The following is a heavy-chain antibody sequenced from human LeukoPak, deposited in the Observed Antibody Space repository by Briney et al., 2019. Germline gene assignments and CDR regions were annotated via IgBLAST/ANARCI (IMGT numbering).Heavy chain of an antibody. CDR1: GFTFSSYN. CDR3: AKTPVTPPYYLDV. V-gene: IGHV3-21*01. D-gene: IGHD4-23*01. Sequence: GGSLRLSCAASGFTFSSYNGNWVRQAPGKGREWVSSITTSSIYKYYGDSGKGRFTISRDNAKKSLYLPMNRLRAQDTAVYYCAKTPVTPPYYLDVWGKGPTVPVSS. J-gene: IGHJ6*03. CDR2: ITTSSIYK.